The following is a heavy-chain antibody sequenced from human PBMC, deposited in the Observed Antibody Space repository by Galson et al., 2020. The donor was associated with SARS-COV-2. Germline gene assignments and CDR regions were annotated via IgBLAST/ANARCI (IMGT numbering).Heavy chain of an antibody. J-gene: IGHJ2*01. Sequence: GGSLRLSCAASGFTFSSYAMHWVRQAPGKGLEWVAVISYDGSNKYYADSVKGRFTISRDNSKNTLYLQMNSLRAEDTAVYYCARDGGGYFDLWGRGTLVTVSS. CDR2: ISYDGSNK. D-gene: IGHD3-16*01. V-gene: IGHV3-30-3*01. CDR3: ARDGGGYFDL. CDR1: GFTFSSYA.